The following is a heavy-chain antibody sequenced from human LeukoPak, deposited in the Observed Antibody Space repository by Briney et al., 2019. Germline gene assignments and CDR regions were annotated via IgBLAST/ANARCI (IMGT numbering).Heavy chain of an antibody. J-gene: IGHJ4*02. CDR3: ARYDSRGDYYFDY. CDR2: IYDSGST. V-gene: IGHV4-59*01. Sequence: PSETLSLTCTVSGGSISSCYWSWLRQTPGKGLEYIVYIYDSGSTNYNPSLKSRVTISVDTSKNQFSLQLSSVTAADTAVYYCARYDSRGDYYFDYWGQGTLVTVSS. D-gene: IGHD3-22*01. CDR1: GGSISSCY.